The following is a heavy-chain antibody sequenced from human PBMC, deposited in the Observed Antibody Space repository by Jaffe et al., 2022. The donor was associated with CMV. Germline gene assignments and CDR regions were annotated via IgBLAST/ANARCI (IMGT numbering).Heavy chain of an antibody. CDR1: GFTFSSYS. CDR3: ARDDTPPPLLWFGELLPYYGMDV. J-gene: IGHJ6*02. CDR2: ISSSSSTI. D-gene: IGHD3-10*01. Sequence: EVQLVESGGGLVQPGGSLRLSCAASGFTFSSYSMNWVRQAPGKGLEWVSYISSSSSTIYYADSVKGRFTISRDNAKNSLYLQMNSLRDEDTAVYYCARDDTPPPLLWFGELLPYYGMDVWGQGTTVTVSS. V-gene: IGHV3-48*02.